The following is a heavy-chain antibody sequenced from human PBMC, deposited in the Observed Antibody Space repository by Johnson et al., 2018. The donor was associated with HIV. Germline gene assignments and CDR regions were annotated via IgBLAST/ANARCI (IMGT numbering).Heavy chain of an antibody. CDR2: ISYDGRDK. Sequence: QVQLVESGGGVVQPGGSLRLSCVASGFTFSRFGMHWVRQAPGKGLEWVASISYDGRDKYHAEVVWGRLTISRDNSKNTLYLQMNNLRAEDTALSYCVLEIRESEGEEWESDYYDVGKRLPCVKPRGVARSFDLWGQGTLVTVSS. CDR1: GFTFSRFG. J-gene: IGHJ3*01. V-gene: IGHV3-30*19. D-gene: IGHD3-3*01. CDR3: VLEIRESEGEEWESDYYDVGKRLPCVKPRGVARSFDL.